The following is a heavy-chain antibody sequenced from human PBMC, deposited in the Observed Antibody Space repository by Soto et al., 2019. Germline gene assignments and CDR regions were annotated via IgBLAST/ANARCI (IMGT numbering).Heavy chain of an antibody. CDR3: AASIFYYGMDV. V-gene: IGHV5-51*01. J-gene: IGHJ6*04. CDR1: GYTFTNYW. CDR2: IYPGDSDT. Sequence: PGESLKISLKGSGYTFTNYWIGWVRQMPGKGLEWMGIIYPGDSDTKYNPSFQGQVTISADKSITTTYLQWSSLKASDTAIYYCAASIFYYGMDVWGKGTTVTVSS.